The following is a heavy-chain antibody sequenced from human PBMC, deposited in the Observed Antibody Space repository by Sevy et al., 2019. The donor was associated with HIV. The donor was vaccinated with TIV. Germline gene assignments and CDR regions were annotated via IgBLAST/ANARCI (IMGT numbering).Heavy chain of an antibody. D-gene: IGHD6-19*01. V-gene: IGHV3-15*01. Sequence: GGSLRLSCAASGFTFSNAWMSWVRQAPGKGLEWVGRIKSKTDGGTTDYAAPVKGRFTISRDDSKNTLYLQMNRLKTEDTAVYYCTTESSGWYYCDYWGQGTLVTVSS. J-gene: IGHJ4*02. CDR1: GFTFSNAW. CDR2: IKSKTDGGTT. CDR3: TTESSGWYYCDY.